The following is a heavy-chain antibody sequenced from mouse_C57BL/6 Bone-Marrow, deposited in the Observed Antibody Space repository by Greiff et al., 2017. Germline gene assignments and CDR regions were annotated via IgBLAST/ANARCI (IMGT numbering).Heavy chain of an antibody. J-gene: IGHJ3*01. D-gene: IGHD2-5*01. CDR1: GYTFTSYW. V-gene: IGHV1-69*01. CDR2: IDPSDSYT. Sequence: QVQLQQPGAELVMPGASVKLSCKASGYTFTSYWMHWVKQRPGQGLEWIGEIDPSDSYTNYNQKFKGKSTLTVDKSSSTAYMQLSSLTSEDSAVYYCARERNSKYGSWFAYWGQGTLVTVSA. CDR3: ARERNSKYGSWFAY.